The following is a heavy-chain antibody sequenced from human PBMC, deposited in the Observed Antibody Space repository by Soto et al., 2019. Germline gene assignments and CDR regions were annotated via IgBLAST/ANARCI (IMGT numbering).Heavy chain of an antibody. V-gene: IGHV3-30-3*01. CDR2: ISYDGSNK. Sequence: GGSLRLSCAASGFTFSSYAMHWVRQAPGKGLEWVAVISYDGSNKYYADSVKGRFTISRDNSKNTLYLQMNSLRAEDTAVYYCARDGGYSYGPNTIDYWGQGTLVTVSS. CDR3: ARDGGYSYGPNTIDY. CDR1: GFTFSSYA. J-gene: IGHJ4*02. D-gene: IGHD5-18*01.